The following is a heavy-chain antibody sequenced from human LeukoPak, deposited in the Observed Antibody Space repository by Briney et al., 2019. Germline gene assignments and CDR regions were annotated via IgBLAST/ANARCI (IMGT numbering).Heavy chain of an antibody. J-gene: IGHJ4*02. CDR2: IYYSGST. CDR3: ARLRAGVSSSWFDY. V-gene: IGHV4-59*08. Sequence: SETLSLTCTVSGGSISSYYWSWIRQPPGKGLEWNGYIYYSGSTNYNPSLKSRVTISVDTSKNQFSLKLSSVTAADTAVYYCARLRAGVSSSWFDYWGQGTLVTVSS. CDR1: GGSISSYY. D-gene: IGHD6-13*01.